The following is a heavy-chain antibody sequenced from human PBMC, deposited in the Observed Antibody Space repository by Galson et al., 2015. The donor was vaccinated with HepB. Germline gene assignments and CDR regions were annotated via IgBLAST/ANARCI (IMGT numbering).Heavy chain of an antibody. V-gene: IGHV1-18*01. D-gene: IGHD1-26*01. CDR2: ISAYNGNT. CDR3: AREEYSGSSAGAGY. Sequence: SVKVSCKASGYTFTSYGISWVRQAPGQGLEWMGWISAYNGNTNYAQKLQGRVTMTTDTSTSTAYMELRSLRSDDTAVYYCAREEYSGSSAGAGYWGQGTLVTVSS. CDR1: GYTFTSYG. J-gene: IGHJ4*02.